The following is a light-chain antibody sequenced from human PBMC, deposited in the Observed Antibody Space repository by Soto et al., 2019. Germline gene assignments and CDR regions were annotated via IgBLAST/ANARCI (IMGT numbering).Light chain of an antibody. J-gene: IGKJ1*01. CDR3: QQYYSTPPT. V-gene: IGKV1-39*01. CDR1: QSISSY. Sequence: DIQMTQSPSSLSASVGDRVTITCLASQSISSYLNWYQQKPGKAPKLLIYAASSLQSGVPSRFSGSGSGTDFTLTTSSLQAEDVAVYYCQQYYSTPPTFGQGTKVDI. CDR2: AAS.